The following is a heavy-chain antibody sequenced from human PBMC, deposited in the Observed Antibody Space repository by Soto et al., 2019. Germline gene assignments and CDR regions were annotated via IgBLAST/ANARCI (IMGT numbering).Heavy chain of an antibody. CDR1: GFTFSSYG. J-gene: IGHJ6*02. CDR3: ARDSEVTGRIGSYYYYGMDV. CDR2: IWYDGSNK. V-gene: IGHV3-33*01. Sequence: PGGSLRLSCAASGFTFSSYGMHWVRQAPGKGLEWVAVIWYDGSNKYYADSVKGRFTISRDNSKNTLYLQMNSLRAEDTAVYYCARDSEVTGRIGSYYYYGMDVWGQGTTVTVSS. D-gene: IGHD5-18*01.